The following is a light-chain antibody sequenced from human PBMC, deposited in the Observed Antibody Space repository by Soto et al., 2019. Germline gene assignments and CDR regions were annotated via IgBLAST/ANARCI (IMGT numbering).Light chain of an antibody. CDR1: QSVLYSSNNKNY. CDR2: WAS. J-gene: IGKJ1*01. Sequence: DIVMTQSPDSLAVSLGERATINFKSSQSVLYSSNNKNYLAWYQQKPGQPPKLLIYWASTRESGVPDRFSGSGSGTDFTLTISSLQAEDVAVYYCQQYYSTRRTFGQGTKVEIK. CDR3: QQYYSTRRT. V-gene: IGKV4-1*01.